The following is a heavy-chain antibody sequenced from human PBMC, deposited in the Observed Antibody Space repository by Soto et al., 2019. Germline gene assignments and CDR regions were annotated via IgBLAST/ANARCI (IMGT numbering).Heavy chain of an antibody. Sequence: SETLSLTCAVYGGSFSGYYWSWIRQPPGKGLEWIGEINHSGSTNYNTSLKSRVTISVDTSKNQFSLKMSSVNAADTAVFYCARGYCSGGSCYFNFDYWGQGTLVTVSS. V-gene: IGHV4-34*01. CDR1: GGSFSGYY. CDR3: ARGYCSGGSCYFNFDY. CDR2: INHSGST. J-gene: IGHJ4*02. D-gene: IGHD2-15*01.